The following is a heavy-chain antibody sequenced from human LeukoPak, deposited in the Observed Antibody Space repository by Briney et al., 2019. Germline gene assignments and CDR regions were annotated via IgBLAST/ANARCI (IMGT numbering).Heavy chain of an antibody. CDR2: IIPIFGTA. D-gene: IGHD3-22*01. Sequence: ASVKVSCKASGGTSSSYAISWVRQAPGQGLEWMGGIIPIFGTANYAQKFQGRVTITADESTSTAYMELSSLRSEDTAVYYCARGRYDSSGYTKRSFDYWGQGTLVTVSS. V-gene: IGHV1-69*13. CDR1: GGTSSSYA. CDR3: ARGRYDSSGYTKRSFDY. J-gene: IGHJ4*02.